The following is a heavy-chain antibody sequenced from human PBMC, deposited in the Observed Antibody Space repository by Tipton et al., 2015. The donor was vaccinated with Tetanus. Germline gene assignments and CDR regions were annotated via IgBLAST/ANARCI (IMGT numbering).Heavy chain of an antibody. CDR1: GFTFSKKA. V-gene: IGHV3-23*01. CDR3: AKAGQRSTSWHYWFDP. CDR2: ISGGGDNT. J-gene: IGHJ5*02. Sequence: SLRLSCAVSGFTFSKKAMAWVRQAPGRGLEWVSGISGGGDNTHYAESLKGRFTISRDNSKDRLYLQLNSLRAEDTAVYYCAKAGQRSTSWHYWFDPWGQGTLVTVSS. D-gene: IGHD2-2*01.